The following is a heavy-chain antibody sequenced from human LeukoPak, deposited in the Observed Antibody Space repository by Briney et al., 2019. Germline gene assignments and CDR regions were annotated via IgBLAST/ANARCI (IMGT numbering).Heavy chain of an antibody. D-gene: IGHD5-24*01. CDR3: ARGRLEMATILSPYYFDY. Sequence: SVKVSCKASGGTFGSYAISWVRQAPGQGLEWMGGIIPILGTANYAQKFQGRVTITTDESTSTAYMELSSLRSEDTAVYYCARGRLEMATILSPYYFDYWGQGTLVTVSS. J-gene: IGHJ4*02. V-gene: IGHV1-69*05. CDR2: IIPILGTA. CDR1: GGTFGSYA.